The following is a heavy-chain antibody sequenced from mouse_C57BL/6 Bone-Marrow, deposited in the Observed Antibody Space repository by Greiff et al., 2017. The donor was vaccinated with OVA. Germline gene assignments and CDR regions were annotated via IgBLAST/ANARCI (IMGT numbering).Heavy chain of an antibody. CDR1: GFSLTSYG. J-gene: IGHJ2*01. CDR2: LWRGGST. D-gene: IGHD2-4*01. V-gene: IGHV2-5*01. CDR3: AKNCDYYDYDGY. Sequence: VKLQESGPGLVQPSQSLSITCTVSGFSLTSYGVHWVRQSPGKGLEWLGVLWRGGSTDYNAAFMSRLSITKDNSKSQVFFKMNSLQADDTAIYYCAKNCDYYDYDGYWGQGTTLTVSS.